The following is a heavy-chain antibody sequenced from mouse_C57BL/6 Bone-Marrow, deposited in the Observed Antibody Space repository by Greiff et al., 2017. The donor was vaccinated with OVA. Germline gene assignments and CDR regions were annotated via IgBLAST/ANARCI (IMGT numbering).Heavy chain of an antibody. CDR3: ARDPLLYAMDY. CDR1: GYSITSGYY. V-gene: IGHV3-6*01. Sequence: DVQLQESGPGLVKPSQSLSLTCSVTGYSITSGYYWNWIRQFPGNKLEWMGYISYDGSNNYNPSLKNRISITRDTSKNQFFLKLNSVTTEDTATYYCARDPLLYAMDYWGQGTSVTVSS. J-gene: IGHJ4*01. D-gene: IGHD6-1*01. CDR2: ISYDGSN.